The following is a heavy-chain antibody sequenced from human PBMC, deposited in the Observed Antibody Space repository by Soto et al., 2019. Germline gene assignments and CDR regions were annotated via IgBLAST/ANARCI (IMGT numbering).Heavy chain of an antibody. Sequence: VASVKVSCKASGYTFTSYYMHWVRQAPGQGLEWMGIINPSGGSTSYAQKFQGRVTMTRDTSTSTVYMELSSLRSEDTAVYYCARLPGIAAAGTLGPRFDYWGQGTLVTV. CDR2: INPSGGST. D-gene: IGHD6-13*01. V-gene: IGHV1-46*01. J-gene: IGHJ4*02. CDR3: ARLPGIAAAGTLGPRFDY. CDR1: GYTFTSYY.